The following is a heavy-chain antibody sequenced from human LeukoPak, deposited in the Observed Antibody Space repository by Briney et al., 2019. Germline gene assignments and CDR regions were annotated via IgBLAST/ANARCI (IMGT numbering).Heavy chain of an antibody. D-gene: IGHD3-16*01. CDR1: EFIFSSYA. V-gene: IGHV3-30*02. CDR2: IRYDGSDK. CDR3: GKDGDYFHFYMDV. J-gene: IGHJ6*03. Sequence: GGSLRLSCAASEFIFSSYAMYWVRQAPGKGLERVAFIRYDGSDKYYADSVKGRFTISRDNSNNTLYLQMNSLRADDTAVYHCGKDGDYFHFYMDVWGKGTTVTVSS.